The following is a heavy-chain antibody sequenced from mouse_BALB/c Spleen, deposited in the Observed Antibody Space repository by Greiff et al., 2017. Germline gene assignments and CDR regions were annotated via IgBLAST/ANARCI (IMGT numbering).Heavy chain of an antibody. Sequence: EVMLVESGGDLVKPGGSLKLSCAASGFTFSSYGMSWVRQTPDKRLEWVATISSGGSYTYYPDSVKGRFTISRDNAKNTLYLQMSSLKSEDTAMYYCARHGYYGYTFAYWGQGTLVTVSA. CDR2: ISSGGSYT. D-gene: IGHD1-2*01. CDR3: ARHGYYGYTFAY. CDR1: GFTFSSYG. V-gene: IGHV5-6*02. J-gene: IGHJ3*01.